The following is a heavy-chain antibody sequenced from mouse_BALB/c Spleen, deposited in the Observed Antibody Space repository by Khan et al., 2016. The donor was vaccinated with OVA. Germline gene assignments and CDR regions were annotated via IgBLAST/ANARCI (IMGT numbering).Heavy chain of an antibody. J-gene: IGHJ3*01. CDR1: GYTFTSYW. Sequence: EVQFQQSGTVLARPGASVKMSCKASGYTFTSYWMHWVKQRPGQGLEWIGDIYPGNTDTNYNQKFKGKAKLTAVTSTSTAYMEHSSLTNEDSAVYYCTRRNWDVAWFAYWGQGSLVTVSA. CDR3: TRRNWDVAWFAY. D-gene: IGHD4-1*01. V-gene: IGHV1-5*01. CDR2: IYPGNTDT.